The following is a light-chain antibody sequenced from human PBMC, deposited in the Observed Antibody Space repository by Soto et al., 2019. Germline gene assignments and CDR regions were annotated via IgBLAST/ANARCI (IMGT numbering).Light chain of an antibody. CDR2: DVS. CDR3: SSYTSSSTLVV. V-gene: IGLV2-14*01. Sequence: QSALTQPASVSGSPGQSITISCTGTSSDVGDYNYVSWCQQHPGKVPKLVIYDVSNRPAGVSNRFSGSKSGNTASLTISGLQAEDEADYYGSSYTSSSTLVVFGGGTKLTVL. CDR1: SSDVGDYNY. J-gene: IGLJ2*01.